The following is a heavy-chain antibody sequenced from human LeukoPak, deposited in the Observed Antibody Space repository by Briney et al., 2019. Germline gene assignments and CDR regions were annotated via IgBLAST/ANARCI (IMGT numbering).Heavy chain of an antibody. Sequence: GGSLRLSCAASGFTFSSYEMNRVRQAPGKGLEWVSYISSSGSTIYYADSVKGRFTISRDNAKNSLYLQMNSLRAEDTAVYYCARDPYYGDYVVWGQGTLVTASS. D-gene: IGHD4-17*01. CDR1: GFTFSSYE. J-gene: IGHJ4*02. CDR3: ARDPYYGDYVV. V-gene: IGHV3-48*03. CDR2: ISSSGSTI.